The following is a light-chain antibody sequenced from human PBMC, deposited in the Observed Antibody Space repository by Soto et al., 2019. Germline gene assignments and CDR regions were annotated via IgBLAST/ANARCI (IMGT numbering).Light chain of an antibody. V-gene: IGKV1-5*03. Sequence: DIQMTQSPSTLSASVGDRVTITCRASQSISTWLTWYQQKPGKAPKLLIYKASSLRNGVPSRFSGSGSGTEFTLTIYSLQPDDFASYYCQQYNGYPPTFGQGTKLEIK. CDR1: QSISTW. J-gene: IGKJ2*01. CDR3: QQYNGYPPT. CDR2: KAS.